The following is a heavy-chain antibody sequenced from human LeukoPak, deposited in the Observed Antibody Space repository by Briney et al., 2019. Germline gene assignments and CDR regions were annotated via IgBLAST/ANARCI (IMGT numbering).Heavy chain of an antibody. J-gene: IGHJ4*02. D-gene: IGHD3-10*01. CDR2: IKSKTDGGTT. CDR1: GFSSSNAL. Sequence: RGSLRVSCADSGFSSSNALLCSVRQAPGKGLEWVGHIKSKTDGGTTDYAAPVKGRFTISRDDSKNTLFLQMNSLKTEDTAVYYSTTVEFGEFSSHFDDWGQGTLVTVSS. V-gene: IGHV3-15*01. CDR3: TTVEFGEFSSHFDD.